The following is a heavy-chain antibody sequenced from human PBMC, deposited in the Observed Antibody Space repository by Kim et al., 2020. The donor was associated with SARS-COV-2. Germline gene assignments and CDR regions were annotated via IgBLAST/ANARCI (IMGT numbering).Heavy chain of an antibody. Sequence: ASVKVSCKASGYTFTSYGISWVLQAPGQGLEWMGWISAYNGNTNYAQKPQRRVTMTTDTSTSTAYMELRSLRSDDTAVYYCARDLVAILTPVIAAAGTWSWFDPWGQGTLVTVSS. D-gene: IGHD6-13*01. V-gene: IGHV1-18*01. CDR2: ISAYNGNT. CDR3: ARDLVAILTPVIAAAGTWSWFDP. J-gene: IGHJ5*02. CDR1: GYTFTSYG.